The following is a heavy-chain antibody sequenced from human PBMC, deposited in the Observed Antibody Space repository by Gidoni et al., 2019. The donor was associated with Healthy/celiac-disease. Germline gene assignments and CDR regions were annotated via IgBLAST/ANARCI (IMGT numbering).Heavy chain of an antibody. Sequence: QVQLQQWGAGLLKPSETRSRTGAVHGGSVSGYYWSWIRQPPGKGLEWIGDINHSGSTNYNPSLKSRVTISVDTSQKQFSLKLRSLTAADTAVYYCARVKGVRTKLGPFDYWGQGTLVTVSS. CDR2: INHSGST. J-gene: IGHJ4*02. D-gene: IGHD7-27*01. V-gene: IGHV4-34*01. CDR3: ARVKGVRTKLGPFDY. CDR1: GGSVSGYY.